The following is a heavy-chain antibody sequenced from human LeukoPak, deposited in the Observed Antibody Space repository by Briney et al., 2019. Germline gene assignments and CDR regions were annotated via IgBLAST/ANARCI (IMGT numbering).Heavy chain of an antibody. D-gene: IGHD1-26*01. CDR2: MNPNSGNT. J-gene: IGHJ4*02. Sequence: ASVKVSCKASGYTFTSYDINWVRQATGQGLEWMGWMNPNSGNTGYAQKFQGRVTMTRDTSTSTVYMELSSLRSEDTAVYYCARKEPAPYFDYWGQGTLVTVSS. CDR1: GYTFTSYD. CDR3: ARKEPAPYFDY. V-gene: IGHV1-8*01.